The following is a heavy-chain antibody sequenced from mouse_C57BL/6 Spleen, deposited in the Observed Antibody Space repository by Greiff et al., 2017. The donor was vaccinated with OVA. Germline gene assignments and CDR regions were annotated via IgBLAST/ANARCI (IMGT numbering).Heavy chain of an antibody. V-gene: IGHV5-17*01. CDR1: GFTFSDYG. CDR2: ISSGSSTI. CDR3: ARQAVVGDAMDY. Sequence: DVKLVESGGGLVKPGGSLKLSCAASGFTFSDYGMHWVRQAPEKGLEWVAYISSGSSTIYYADTVKGRFTISRDNAKNTLFLQMTSLRAEDTAMYCCARQAVVGDAMDYWGQGTSVTVSS. D-gene: IGHD1-1*01. J-gene: IGHJ4*01.